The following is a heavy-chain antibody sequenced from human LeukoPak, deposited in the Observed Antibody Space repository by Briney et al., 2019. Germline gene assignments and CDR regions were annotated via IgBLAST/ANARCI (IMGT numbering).Heavy chain of an antibody. CDR2: IYSGGYT. Sequence: GGSLRLSCAASGFTVSSNYMSWVRQAPGKGLDWVSVIYSGGYTYSAGSVRGRFTISRDSSKNTVYLQMNSLRAEDTAVYYCARGALYGSGGFDYWGQGTLVTVSS. CDR3: ARGALYGSGGFDY. V-gene: IGHV3-66*01. J-gene: IGHJ4*02. D-gene: IGHD3-10*01. CDR1: GFTVSSNY.